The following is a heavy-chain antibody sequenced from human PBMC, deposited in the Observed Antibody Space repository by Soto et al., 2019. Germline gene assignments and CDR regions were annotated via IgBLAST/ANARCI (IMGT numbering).Heavy chain of an antibody. D-gene: IGHD3-3*01. CDR1: GGSFSGYY. J-gene: IGHJ5*02. CDR2: INHSGST. CDR3: ARPHLEWFSRWFDP. Sequence: SETLSLTCAVYGGSFSGYYWSWIRQPPGKGLEWIGEINHSGSTNYNPSLKSRVTISVDTSKNQFSLKLSSVTAADTAVYYCARPHLEWFSRWFDPWGQGTLVTVSS. V-gene: IGHV4-34*01.